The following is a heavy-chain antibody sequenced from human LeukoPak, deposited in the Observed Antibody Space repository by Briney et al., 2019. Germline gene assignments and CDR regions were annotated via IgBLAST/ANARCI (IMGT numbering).Heavy chain of an antibody. V-gene: IGHV1-58*02. D-gene: IGHD3-22*01. Sequence: SVKVSCTASGFTFTSSAMQWVRQARGQRLEWIGWIVVGSGNTNYAQKFQERVTITRDMSTSTAYMELSSLRSEDTAVYYCAAVLHDSSGYYYSDYWGQGTLVTVSS. J-gene: IGHJ4*02. CDR3: AAVLHDSSGYYYSDY. CDR2: IVVGSGNT. CDR1: GFTFTSSA.